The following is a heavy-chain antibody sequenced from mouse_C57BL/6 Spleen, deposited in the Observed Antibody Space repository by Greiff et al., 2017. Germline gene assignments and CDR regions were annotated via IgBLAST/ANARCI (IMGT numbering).Heavy chain of an antibody. V-gene: IGHV5-6*01. D-gene: IGHD2-4*01. Sequence: EVQRVESGGDLVKPGGSLKLSCAASGFTFSSYGMSWVRQTPDKRLEWVATISSGGSYTYYPDSVKGRFTISRDNAKNTLYLQMSSLKSEDTAMYYCARAYDYLYAMDYWGQGTSVTVSS. CDR2: ISSGGSYT. CDR1: GFTFSSYG. CDR3: ARAYDYLYAMDY. J-gene: IGHJ4*01.